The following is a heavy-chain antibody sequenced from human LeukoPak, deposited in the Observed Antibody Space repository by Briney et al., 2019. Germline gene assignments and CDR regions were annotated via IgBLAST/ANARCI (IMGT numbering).Heavy chain of an antibody. CDR2: IWYDGSNK. J-gene: IGHJ4*02. V-gene: IGHV3-33*01. CDR1: GFTFSSYG. CDR3: ARAPVLCSSTSCYDQYFDY. Sequence: GRSLRLSCAASGFTFSSYGMHWARQAPGKGLEWVAVIWYDGSNKYYADSVKGRFTISRDNSKNTLYLQMNSLRAEDTAVYYCARAPVLCSSTSCYDQYFDYWGQGTLVTVSS. D-gene: IGHD2-2*01.